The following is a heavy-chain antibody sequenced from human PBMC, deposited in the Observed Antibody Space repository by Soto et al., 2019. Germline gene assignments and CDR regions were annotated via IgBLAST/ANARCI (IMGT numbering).Heavy chain of an antibody. CDR3: ARDKGVRIAAAGYYYYGMDV. V-gene: IGHV4-59*01. CDR2: IYYSGST. CDR1: GGSSSSYY. J-gene: IGHJ6*02. D-gene: IGHD6-13*01. Sequence: PSETLSLTCTVSGGSSSSYYWSWIRQPPGKGLEWIGYIYYSGSTNYNPSLKSRVTISVDTSKNQFSLKLSSVTAADTAVYYCARDKGVRIAAAGYYYYGMDVWGQGTTVTVSS.